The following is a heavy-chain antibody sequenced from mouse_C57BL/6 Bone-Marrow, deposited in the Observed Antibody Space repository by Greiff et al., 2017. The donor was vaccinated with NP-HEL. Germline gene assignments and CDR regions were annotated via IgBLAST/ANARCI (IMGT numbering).Heavy chain of an antibody. Sequence: EVMLVESEGGLVQPGSSMKLSCTASGFTFSDYYMAWVRQVPEKGLEWVANINYDGSSTYYLDSLKSRFIISRDNAKNILYLQMSSLKSEDTATYYCARGRLYFWYFDVWGTGTTVTVSS. CDR2: INYDGSST. CDR3: ARGRLYFWYFDV. CDR1: GFTFSDYY. V-gene: IGHV5-16*01. D-gene: IGHD2-1*01. J-gene: IGHJ1*03.